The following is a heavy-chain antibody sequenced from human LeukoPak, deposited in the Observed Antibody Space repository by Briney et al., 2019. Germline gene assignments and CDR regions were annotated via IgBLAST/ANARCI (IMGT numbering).Heavy chain of an antibody. J-gene: IGHJ6*02. Sequence: GGSLRLSCAASGFTFSSYWMSWVRQAPGKGLEWVANIKQDGSEKYYVDSVKGRFTISRDNSKNTLYLQMNSLRAEDTAVYYCARSGSYYVGTRYGMDVWGQGTTVTVSS. D-gene: IGHD1-26*01. CDR3: ARSGSYYVGTRYGMDV. V-gene: IGHV3-7*01. CDR2: IKQDGSEK. CDR1: GFTFSSYW.